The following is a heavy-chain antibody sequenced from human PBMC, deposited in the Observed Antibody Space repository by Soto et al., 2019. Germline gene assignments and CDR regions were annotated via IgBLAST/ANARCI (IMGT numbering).Heavy chain of an antibody. CDR3: VAVDNYVTPTPQDV. CDR1: GYIFVNYG. J-gene: IGHJ6*02. D-gene: IGHD3-16*01. CDR2: ISPYTGNT. V-gene: IGHV1-18*01. Sequence: QVQLVQSGDEVKKPGASVKVSCKASGYIFVNYGIAWVRQAPGQGLEWMGWISPYTGNTHSATKSPTRHTMTTDTYTSAAYLDLGSLTSDDTAVYYCVAVDNYVTPTPQDVWGQGTTVTVSS.